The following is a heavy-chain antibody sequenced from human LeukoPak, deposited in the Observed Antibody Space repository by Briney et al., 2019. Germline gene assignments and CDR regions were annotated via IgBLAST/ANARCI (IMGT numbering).Heavy chain of an antibody. CDR3: ASSYYDSSGYSDY. V-gene: IGHV3-23*01. Sequence: GGSLRLSCSASGFTFSNYAMSWVRQAPGKGLEWVSAINDGVGRAFYADAVRGRFTISRDNSQNTLYLQMNSLRAEDTAVYYCASSYYDSSGYSDYWGQGTLVTVSS. CDR2: INDGVGRA. D-gene: IGHD3-22*01. CDR1: GFTFSNYA. J-gene: IGHJ4*02.